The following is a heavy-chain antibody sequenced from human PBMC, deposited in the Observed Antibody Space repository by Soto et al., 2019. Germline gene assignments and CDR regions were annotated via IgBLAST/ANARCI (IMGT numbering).Heavy chain of an antibody. V-gene: IGHV3-49*04. CDR1: GFTFADYV. CDR3: TRKVDKAMALRYNWFEA. J-gene: IGHJ5*02. CDR2: IRSKAYGGTT. Sequence: SLRLSCTTSGFTFADYVMTWVRQAPGKGLEWVSFIRSKAYGGTTEYAASVKGRFTISRDDSKTIAYLQMNSLQTEDTAVYYCTRKVDKAMALRYNWFEAWGKGTLRTLSS. D-gene: IGHD5-18*01.